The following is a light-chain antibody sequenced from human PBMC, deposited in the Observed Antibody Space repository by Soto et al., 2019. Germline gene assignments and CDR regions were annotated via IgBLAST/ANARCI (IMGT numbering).Light chain of an antibody. V-gene: IGKV2-28*01. CDR2: LGS. CDR3: MQAIQTPPT. J-gene: IGKJ1*01. CDR1: QSLLHSNGYNY. Sequence: DIVMTQSPLSLPVTPGEPASISCRSSQSLLHSNGYNYLDWYLQKPVQSPQLLIYLGSNRASGVPDRFSGSGSGTDFTLKISRVEAEDVGVYYCMQAIQTPPTFGQGTKVEIK.